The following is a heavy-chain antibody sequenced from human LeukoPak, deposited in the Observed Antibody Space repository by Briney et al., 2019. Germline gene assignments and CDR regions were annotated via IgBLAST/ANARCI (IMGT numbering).Heavy chain of an antibody. CDR2: INPSGGST. CDR3: ARGYYGSGSYYTYFQDAFDI. V-gene: IGHV1-46*01. J-gene: IGHJ3*02. CDR1: GYTFTSYY. D-gene: IGHD3-10*01. Sequence: GASVKVSCKASGYTFTSYYMHWVRQAPGQGLEWMGIINPSGGSTNYAQKFQGRVTMTRDMSTNTVYMELSSLRSDDTAVYYCARGYYGSGSYYTYFQDAFDIWGQGTMVTVSS.